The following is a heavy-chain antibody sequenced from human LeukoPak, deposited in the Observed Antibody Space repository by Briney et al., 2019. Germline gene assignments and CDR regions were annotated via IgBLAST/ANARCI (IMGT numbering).Heavy chain of an antibody. Sequence: SETLSLTCAVYGGSFSGDYWSWIRQPPGKGLEWIGEINHSGSTNYNPSLKSRVTISVDTSKNQFSLKLSSVTAADTAVYYCARVGSGAHIMFGGVIVPTYWYFDLWGRGTLVTVSS. J-gene: IGHJ2*01. CDR3: ARVGSGAHIMFGGVIVPTYWYFDL. CDR2: INHSGST. V-gene: IGHV4-34*01. D-gene: IGHD3-16*02. CDR1: GGSFSGDY.